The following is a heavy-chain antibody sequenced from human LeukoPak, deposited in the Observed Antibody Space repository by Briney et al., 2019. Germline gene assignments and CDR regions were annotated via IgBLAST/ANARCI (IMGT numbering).Heavy chain of an antibody. Sequence: ASVKVSCKASGGTFSSYAISWVRQAPGQGLEWMGGIIPIFGTANYARKFQGRVTITADESTSTAYMELSSLRSEDTAVYYCAPGGTDWFDPWGQGTLVTVSS. CDR3: APGGTDWFDP. D-gene: IGHD1-1*01. V-gene: IGHV1-69*13. CDR2: IIPIFGTA. CDR1: GGTFSSYA. J-gene: IGHJ5*02.